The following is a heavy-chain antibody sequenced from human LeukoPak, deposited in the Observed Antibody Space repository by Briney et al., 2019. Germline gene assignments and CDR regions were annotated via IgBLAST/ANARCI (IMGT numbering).Heavy chain of an antibody. CDR3: ARDQGPPPIVATTPIDY. CDR2: ISVYKGNA. CDR1: GYTFSTYG. J-gene: IGHJ4*02. Sequence: GSSVKVSCKASGYTFSTYGITWVRQAPVQGLEWMGWISVYKGNAEYAQKLQGRVTMTTDTSTSTAYMELRSLRSDDTAVYYCARDQGPPPIVATTPIDYWGQGTLVTVSS. V-gene: IGHV1-18*01. D-gene: IGHD5-12*01.